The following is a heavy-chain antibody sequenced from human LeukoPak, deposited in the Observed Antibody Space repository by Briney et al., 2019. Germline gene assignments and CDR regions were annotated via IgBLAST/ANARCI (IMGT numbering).Heavy chain of an antibody. CDR1: GFTFSSYG. CDR2: ISSSGNTI. D-gene: IGHD3-10*01. V-gene: IGHV3-48*03. Sequence: GGSLRLSCAASGFTFSSYGMNWVRQAPGKGLEWVSYISSSGNTIYYADSVKGRFTISRDNAKNSLYLQMNSLRAEDTAVYYCARGGGYYGSGSLHYYYYGMDVWGQGTTVTVSS. J-gene: IGHJ6*02. CDR3: ARGGGYYGSGSLHYYYYGMDV.